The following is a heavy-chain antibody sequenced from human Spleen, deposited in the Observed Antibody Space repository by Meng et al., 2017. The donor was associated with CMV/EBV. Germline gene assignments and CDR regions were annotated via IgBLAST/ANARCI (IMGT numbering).Heavy chain of an antibody. D-gene: IGHD1-26*01. V-gene: IGHV3-30-3*01. CDR3: ARDYGSGTYLGLDS. Sequence: GESLKISCAASGFTFSSYAMHWVRRAPGKGLEWVTVISYDGSNKYYAESVKGRFTISRDNSKNTLYLQMNSLRAEDTAIYYCARDYGSGTYLGLDSWGQGTLVTVSS. J-gene: IGHJ4*02. CDR1: GFTFSSYA. CDR2: ISYDGSNK.